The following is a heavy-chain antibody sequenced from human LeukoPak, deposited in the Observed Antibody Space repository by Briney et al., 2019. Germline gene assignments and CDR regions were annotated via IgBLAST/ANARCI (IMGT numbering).Heavy chain of an antibody. CDR1: GFTFSSYS. CDR3: ARERRGYCSSTSCLNWFDP. J-gene: IGHJ5*02. Sequence: GGSLRLSCAASGFTFSSYSMNWVRQAPGKGLEWVSYISSSSSTIYYADSVKGRFTISRDNAKNSLYLQMNSLRDEDTAVYYCARERRGYCSSTSCLNWFDPWAREPWSPSPQ. D-gene: IGHD2-2*01. CDR2: ISSSSSTI. V-gene: IGHV3-48*02.